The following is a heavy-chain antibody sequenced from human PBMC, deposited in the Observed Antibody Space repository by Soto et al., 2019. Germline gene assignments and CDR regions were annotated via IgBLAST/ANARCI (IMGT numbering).Heavy chain of an antibody. D-gene: IGHD2-15*01. CDR3: ARDIGYSCYS. CDR2: IYSDGSGA. J-gene: IGHJ4*02. V-gene: IGHV3-74*01. CDR1: GFTFSSNW. Sequence: EVHLVESGGGLVQPGGSLRLSCVASGFTFSSNWMHWVRQAPGKGLVWVSRIYSDGSGASYADSVKGRFTISRDNAKNTLYLQMNRLRVEDTAIYYCARDIGYSCYSWGQGTLVTVSS.